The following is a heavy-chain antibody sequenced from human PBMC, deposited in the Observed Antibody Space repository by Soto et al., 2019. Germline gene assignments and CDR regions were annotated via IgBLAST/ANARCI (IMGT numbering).Heavy chain of an antibody. V-gene: IGHV4-59*01. CDR2: VYFSGST. CDR1: GGSINGYY. CDR3: ARQEAVPGTPFDS. D-gene: IGHD6-19*01. Sequence: QERLQELGPGLVKPSETLSLTCSVSGGSINGYYWNWIRQPPGKGLEWLGNVYFSGSTHYNPSLEARLTISVDTSKKQISLKLRSVTAADTAVYYCARQEAVPGTPFDSWGQGTLVSVSS. J-gene: IGHJ4*02.